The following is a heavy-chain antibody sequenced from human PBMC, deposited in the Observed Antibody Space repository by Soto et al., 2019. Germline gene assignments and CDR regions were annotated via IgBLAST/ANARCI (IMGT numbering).Heavy chain of an antibody. D-gene: IGHD3-22*01. V-gene: IGHV3-30-3*01. CDR2: ISYDGSNK. CDR3: ARDYSYYYDSSGPFFDY. CDR1: GFTFSSYA. Sequence: GGSLRLSCAASGFTFSSYAMHWVRQAPGKGLEWVAVISYDGSNKYYADSVKGRFTISRDNSKNTLYLQMNSLRAKDTAVYYCARDYSYYYDSSGPFFDYWGQGTLVTVSS. J-gene: IGHJ4*02.